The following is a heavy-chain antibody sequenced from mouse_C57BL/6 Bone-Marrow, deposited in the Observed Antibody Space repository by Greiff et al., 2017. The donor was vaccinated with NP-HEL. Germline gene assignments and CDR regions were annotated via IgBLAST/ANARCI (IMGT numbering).Heavy chain of an antibody. D-gene: IGHD2-1*01. CDR2: ISNLAYSI. V-gene: IGHV5-15*01. CDR1: GFTFSDYG. Sequence: EVQVVESGGGLVQPGGSLKLSCAASGFTFSDYGMAWVRQAPRKGPEWVAFISNLAYSIYYADTVTGRFTISRENAKNTLYLEMSSLRSEDTAMYYCARQRGYYGNYDYAMDYWGQGTSVTVSS. J-gene: IGHJ4*01. CDR3: ARQRGYYGNYDYAMDY.